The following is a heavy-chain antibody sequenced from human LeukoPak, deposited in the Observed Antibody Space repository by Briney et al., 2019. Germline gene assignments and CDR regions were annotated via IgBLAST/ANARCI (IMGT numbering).Heavy chain of an antibody. CDR1: GFTFSNYA. CDR2: ISAGGST. Sequence: GGSLRLSCAASGFTFSNYAVTWVRHAPGKGLEWVSTISAGGSTYYTDSVKGRFTISRDNSKNTLYLQMSSLRVEDTAVYYCAKYCGGISCYSGVDYWGQGTLVTVSS. V-gene: IGHV3-23*01. J-gene: IGHJ4*02. D-gene: IGHD2-15*01. CDR3: AKYCGGISCYSGVDY.